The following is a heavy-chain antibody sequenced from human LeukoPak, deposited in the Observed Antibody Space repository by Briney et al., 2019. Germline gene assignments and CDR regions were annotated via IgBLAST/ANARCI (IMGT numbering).Heavy chain of an antibody. CDR2: ISYSGST. Sequence: SETLSLTCTVSGGSISGYYWSWIRQPPGKGLEWVGYISYSGSTNYKPSLKSRVTISADTAKNQVSLKVTSVTAADTAVYYCAREGYCSTGACRPYWGQGTLVTVSS. D-gene: IGHD2-2*01. V-gene: IGHV4-59*12. CDR3: AREGYCSTGACRPY. CDR1: GGSISGYY. J-gene: IGHJ4*02.